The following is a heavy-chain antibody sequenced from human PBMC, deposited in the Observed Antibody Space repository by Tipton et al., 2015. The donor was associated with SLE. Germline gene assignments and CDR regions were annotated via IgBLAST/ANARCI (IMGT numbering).Heavy chain of an antibody. CDR3: ARVRSIAARPLDY. J-gene: IGHJ4*02. V-gene: IGHV3-21*01. Sequence: SLRLSCAASGFTFSSYWMSWLRQAPGKGLEWVSSIPSSGYTYYADSVQGRFTISRDNAKNSLFLQMNSLSPEDTAVYFCARVRSIAARPLDYWGQGTLVTVSS. CDR1: GFTFSSYW. D-gene: IGHD6-6*01. CDR2: IPSSGYT.